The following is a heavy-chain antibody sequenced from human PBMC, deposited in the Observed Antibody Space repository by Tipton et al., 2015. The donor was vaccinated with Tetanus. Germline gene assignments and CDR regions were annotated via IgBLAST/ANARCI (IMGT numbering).Heavy chain of an antibody. CDR1: GGSIRSGDYQ. V-gene: IGHV4-61*08. J-gene: IGHJ4*02. D-gene: IGHD5-18*01. Sequence: TLSLTCTVSGGSIRSGDYQWNWIRQPPGKGLEWLAYISDSGRTNSNYSLKSRITISRATSKNQFSLRLTSMTAADTAVYYCARRSGAMAIPFDFWGQGTLGTVSS. CDR2: ISDSGRT. CDR3: ARRSGAMAIPFDF.